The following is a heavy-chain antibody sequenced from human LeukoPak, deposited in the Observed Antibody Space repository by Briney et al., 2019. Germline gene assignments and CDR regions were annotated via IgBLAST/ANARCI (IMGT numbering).Heavy chain of an antibody. CDR1: GYTFTGYY. Sequence: ASVKVSCKASGYTFTGYYMHWVRHAPGQGLEWMGLFNPNSGSTNYAQKFQGRVTMTRDTSISTAYMELSRLRSDDTAVYYCARDMGIDYYDSGGWDPYYFDYWGQGTLVTVSS. D-gene: IGHD3-22*01. CDR3: ARDMGIDYYDSGGWDPYYFDY. V-gene: IGHV1-2*02. CDR2: FNPNSGST. J-gene: IGHJ4*02.